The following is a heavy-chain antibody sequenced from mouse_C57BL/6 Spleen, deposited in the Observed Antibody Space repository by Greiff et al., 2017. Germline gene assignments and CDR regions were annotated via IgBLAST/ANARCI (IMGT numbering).Heavy chain of an antibody. CDR1: GFTFSNYW. CDR3: TNYVAMDY. J-gene: IGHJ4*01. CDR2: IRLKSDNYAT. V-gene: IGHV6-3*01. D-gene: IGHD2-1*01. Sequence: EVKVEESGGGLVQPGGSMKLSCVASGFTFSNYWMNWVRQSPEKGLEWVAQIRLKSDNYATHYAESVKGRFTISRDDSKSSVYLQMNNLRAEDTGIYYCTNYVAMDYWGQGTSVTVSS.